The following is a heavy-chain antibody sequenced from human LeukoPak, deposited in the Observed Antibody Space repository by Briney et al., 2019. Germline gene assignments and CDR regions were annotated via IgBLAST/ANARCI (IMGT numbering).Heavy chain of an antibody. V-gene: IGHV3-33*08. D-gene: IGHD2-15*01. Sequence: GGSLRLSCEASGFTFSSHGMHWVRQAPGKGLEWVAVVWYDGGNKYYADSVKGRFTISRDNSQNTLYLQMNSLRAEDTAVYFCARDRLTCSGGSCHQYYFDYWGQGTLVAVSS. CDR3: ARDRLTCSGGSCHQYYFDY. J-gene: IGHJ4*02. CDR2: VWYDGGNK. CDR1: GFTFSSHG.